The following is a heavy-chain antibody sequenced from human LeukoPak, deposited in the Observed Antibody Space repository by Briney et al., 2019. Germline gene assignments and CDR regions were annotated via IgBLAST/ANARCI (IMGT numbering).Heavy chain of an antibody. D-gene: IGHD6-13*01. CDR2: ISSSGSTI. CDR1: XFTFSXXX. CDR3: AREPAAAGIDY. Sequence: SXFTFSXXXXXXXXXXPGXXXXXXSYISSSGSTIYYADSVKGRFTISRDNAKNSLYLQMNSLRAEDTAVYYCAREPAAAGIDYWGQGTLVTVSS. J-gene: IGHJ4*02. V-gene: IGHV3-11*04.